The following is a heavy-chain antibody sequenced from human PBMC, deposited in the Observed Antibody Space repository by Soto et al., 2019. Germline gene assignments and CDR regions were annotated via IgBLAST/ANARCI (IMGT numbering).Heavy chain of an antibody. V-gene: IGHV3-21*01. Sequence: PGGSLRLSCAASGFTFSSYSMNWVRQAPGKGLEWVSSISSSSSYIYYADSVKGRFTISRDNAKNSLYLQMNSLRAEDTAVYYCARDTPRGANRGFDPWGQGTLVTVSS. CDR3: ARDTPRGANRGFDP. CDR1: GFTFSSYS. CDR2: ISSSSSYI. J-gene: IGHJ5*02. D-gene: IGHD2-15*01.